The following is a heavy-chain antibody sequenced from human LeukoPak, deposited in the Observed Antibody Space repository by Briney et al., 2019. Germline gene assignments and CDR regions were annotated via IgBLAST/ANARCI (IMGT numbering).Heavy chain of an antibody. CDR3: TRGSSGRRDN. Sequence: ASVKVSCKASGYTFTSCDINWVRQATGQGLEWMGWMNPNSGNTGFGQSFQGRITMTRDISIGTAYMGLSNLTSEDTAIYYCTRGSSGRRDNWGQGTLVTVSA. D-gene: IGHD6-19*01. V-gene: IGHV1-8*01. CDR1: GYTFTSCD. CDR2: MNPNSGNT. J-gene: IGHJ4*02.